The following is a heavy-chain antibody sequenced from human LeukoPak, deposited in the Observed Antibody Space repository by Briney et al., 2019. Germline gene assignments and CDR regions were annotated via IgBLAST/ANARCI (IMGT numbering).Heavy chain of an antibody. V-gene: IGHV4-61*02. CDR3: ARTRTQWASYYYYYMDV. D-gene: IGHD1-14*01. Sequence: SETLSLTCTVSGGSISSGSYYWSWIRQPAGKGLEWIGGIYTSGSTNYNPSLKSRVTISVDTSKNQFSLKLSSVTAADTAVYYCARTRTQWASYYYYYMDVWGKGTTVTVSS. J-gene: IGHJ6*03. CDR1: GGSISSGSYY. CDR2: IYTSGST.